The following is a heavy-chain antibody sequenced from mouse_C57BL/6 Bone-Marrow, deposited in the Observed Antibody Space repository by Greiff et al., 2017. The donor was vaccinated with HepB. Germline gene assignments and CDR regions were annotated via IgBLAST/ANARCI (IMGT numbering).Heavy chain of an antibody. CDR3: ARWNYGSRGFAY. D-gene: IGHD1-1*01. CDR1: GYSFTSYY. J-gene: IGHJ3*01. Sequence: QVQLQQSGPELVKPGASVKISCKASGYSFTSYYIHWVKQRPGQGLEWIGWIYPGSGNTKYNEKFKGKATLTADTSSSTAYMQLSSLTSEDSAVYYCARWNYGSRGFAYWGQGTLVTVSA. CDR2: IYPGSGNT. V-gene: IGHV1-66*01.